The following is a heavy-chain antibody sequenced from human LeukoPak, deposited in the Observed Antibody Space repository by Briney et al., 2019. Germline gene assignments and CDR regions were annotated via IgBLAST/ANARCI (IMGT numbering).Heavy chain of an antibody. CDR1: GFTFSNAW. Sequence: GGSLRLSCAASGFTFSNAWMNWVRQAPGKGLEWVGRIKRKIDGGTTDYAAPVKGRFTISRDDSKNTLYLQMNSLKTEDTAMYYCSYYYDGGAYANFDYWGQGTLVTVSS. J-gene: IGHJ4*02. V-gene: IGHV3-15*01. D-gene: IGHD3-22*01. CDR2: IKRKIDGGTT. CDR3: SYYYDGGAYANFDY.